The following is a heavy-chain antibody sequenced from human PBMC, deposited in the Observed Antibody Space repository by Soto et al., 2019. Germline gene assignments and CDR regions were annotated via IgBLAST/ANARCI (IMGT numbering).Heavy chain of an antibody. J-gene: IGHJ4*02. CDR1: GFTFSNAW. CDR3: TTGSPLRGALLWFGEAY. V-gene: IGHV3-15*01. CDR2: IKSKTDGGTT. D-gene: IGHD3-10*01. Sequence: GGSLRLSCAASGFTFSNAWMSWVRQAPGKGLEWVGRIKSKTDGGTTDYAAPVKGRFTISRDDSKNTLYLQMNSLKTEDTAVYYCTTGSPLRGALLWFGEAYWGQGTLVTVSS.